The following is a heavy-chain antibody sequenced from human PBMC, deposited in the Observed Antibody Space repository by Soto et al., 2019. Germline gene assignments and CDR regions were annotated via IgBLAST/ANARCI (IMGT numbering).Heavy chain of an antibody. V-gene: IGHV1-69*01. J-gene: IGHJ4*02. CDR1: GGTFSSYA. CDR2: IIPIFGTA. Sequence: QVQLVQSGAEVKKPGSSVKVSCKASGGTFSSYAISWVRQAPEQGLEWMGGIIPIFGTANYAQKFQGRVTITADESTSTAYMELSSLGSEDTAVYYCARDPITMVRGVIYDRRYFDYWGQGTLVTVSS. CDR3: ARDPITMVRGVIYDRRYFDY. D-gene: IGHD3-10*01.